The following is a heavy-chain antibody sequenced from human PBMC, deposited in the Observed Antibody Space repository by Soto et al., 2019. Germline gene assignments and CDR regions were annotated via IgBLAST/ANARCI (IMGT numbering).Heavy chain of an antibody. J-gene: IGHJ6*02. D-gene: IGHD6-19*01. CDR2: ISGSGGST. Sequence: GGSLRLSCAASGFTFSSYAMSWVRQAPGKGLEWVSAISGSGGSTYYADSVKGRFTISRDNSKNTLYLQMNSLRAEDTAVYYCAKGKAGTSYYGMDVWGQGTTVTVSS. CDR1: GFTFSSYA. V-gene: IGHV3-23*01. CDR3: AKGKAGTSYYGMDV.